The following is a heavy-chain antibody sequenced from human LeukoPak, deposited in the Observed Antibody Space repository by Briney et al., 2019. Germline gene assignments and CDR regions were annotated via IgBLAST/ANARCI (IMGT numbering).Heavy chain of an antibody. J-gene: IGHJ6*02. CDR3: ARDNRYFDPGVYYYYGMDV. Sequence: PSETLSLTCTVSGGSISSSSYYWGWIRQPPGKGLEWIGSIYYTGSTYYNPSLKSRVTISVDTSKKQFSLKLSSVTAADTAVYYCARDNRYFDPGVYYYYGMDVWGQGTTVTVSS. V-gene: IGHV4-39*07. CDR2: IYYTGST. CDR1: GGSISSSSYY. D-gene: IGHD2/OR15-2a*01.